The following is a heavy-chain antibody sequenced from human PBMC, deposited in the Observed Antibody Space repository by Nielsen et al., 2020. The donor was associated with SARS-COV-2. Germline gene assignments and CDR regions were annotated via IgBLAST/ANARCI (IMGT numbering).Heavy chain of an antibody. V-gene: IGHV3-74*01. Sequence: GGSLRLSCAASGFTFSNYVMNWVRQSPGKGLVWVSRINSDGSSTSYADSVKGRFTISRDNAKNTLYLQMNSLRAEDTAVYYCARGAWITGIDYWGQGTLVTVSS. CDR3: ARGAWITGIDY. J-gene: IGHJ4*02. CDR1: GFTFSNYV. D-gene: IGHD1-20*01. CDR2: INSDGSST.